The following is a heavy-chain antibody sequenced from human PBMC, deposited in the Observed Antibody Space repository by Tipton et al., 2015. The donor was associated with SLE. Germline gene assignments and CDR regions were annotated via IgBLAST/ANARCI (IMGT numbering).Heavy chain of an antibody. J-gene: IGHJ3*02. D-gene: IGHD2-15*01. CDR2: IYYSGST. V-gene: IGHV4-31*03. CDR3: ARGPGDIVVVVAALDI. Sequence: TLSLTCTVSGGSISSGGYYWSWIRQHPGRGLEWIGYIYYSGSTYYNPSLKSRVTISVATSKNQFSLKLSSVTAADTAVYYCARGPGDIVVVVAALDIWGQGTMVTVSS. CDR1: GGSISSGGYY.